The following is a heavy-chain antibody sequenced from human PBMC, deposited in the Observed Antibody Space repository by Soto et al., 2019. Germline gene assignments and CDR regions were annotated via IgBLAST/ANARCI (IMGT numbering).Heavy chain of an antibody. CDR3: TTDFSPAVRILDWLLFDF. CDR1: GFIFNNAW. CDR2: IKSKADGVTT. J-gene: IGHJ4*02. D-gene: IGHD3-9*01. Sequence: EVQLVESGGGLVKPGGSLRLSCAASGFIFNNAWMNWVRQVPGKGLEWVGRIKSKADGVTTDYAAPVKGRFSISRDDSKNTIYLQMNSLKTEDTAVYYCTTDFSPAVRILDWLLFDFWGQGTLVTVSS. V-gene: IGHV3-15*07.